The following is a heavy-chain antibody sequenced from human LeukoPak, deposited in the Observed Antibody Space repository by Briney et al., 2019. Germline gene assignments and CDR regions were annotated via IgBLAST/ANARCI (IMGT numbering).Heavy chain of an antibody. D-gene: IGHD3-22*01. V-gene: IGHV4-61*01. Sequence: PSETLSLTCTVSGGSVSSGSYYWSWIRQPPGKGLEWIGYIYYSGSTNYNPSLKSRVTISVDTSKNQFSLKLSSVTAADTAVNYCARELYYDSSGYFRGVYWFDPWGQGTLVTVSS. CDR1: GGSVSSGSYY. CDR2: IYYSGST. J-gene: IGHJ5*02. CDR3: ARELYYDSSGYFRGVYWFDP.